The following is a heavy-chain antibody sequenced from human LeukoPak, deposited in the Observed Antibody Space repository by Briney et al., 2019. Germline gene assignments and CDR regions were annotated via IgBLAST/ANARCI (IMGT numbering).Heavy chain of an antibody. CDR1: GFTFSSYG. J-gene: IGHJ4*02. V-gene: IGHV3-30*02. Sequence: PGGSLRLSCAAPGFTFSSYGMHWVRQAPGKGLEWVAFIRYDGSNKYYADSVKGRFTISKDNSKNTLYLQMNSLRAEDTAVYYCAKDLVSDIVVVVAATPAFDYWGQGTLVTVSS. D-gene: IGHD2-15*01. CDR3: AKDLVSDIVVVVAATPAFDY. CDR2: IRYDGSNK.